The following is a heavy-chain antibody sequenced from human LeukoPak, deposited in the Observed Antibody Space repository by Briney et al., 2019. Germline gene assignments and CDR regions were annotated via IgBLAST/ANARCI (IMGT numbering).Heavy chain of an antibody. D-gene: IGHD2-2*01. J-gene: IGHJ4*02. Sequence: GGSLRLSCAASGFAFSSYSMNWVRQPPGKGLEWVSSISSGSSFKYYADSVKGRFTISRDNAKNSLYLQMSSLRAEDTAVYYCASECQQPLDYWGQGALVTVSS. V-gene: IGHV3-21*01. CDR1: GFAFSSYS. CDR2: ISSGSSFK. CDR3: ASECQQPLDY.